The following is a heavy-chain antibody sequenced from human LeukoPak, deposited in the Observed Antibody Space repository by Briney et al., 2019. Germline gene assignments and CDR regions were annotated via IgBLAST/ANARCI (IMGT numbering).Heavy chain of an antibody. CDR2: IDPCDSDT. CDR3: ARREDGFDI. J-gene: IGHJ3*02. CDR1: GYSFTSHW. Sequence: EALKISRQGSGYSFTSHWIARVRQLPGKGMSCNGIIDPCDSDTRYSPTFQGQVTFSADKSSNIAYLQGSSLRASDTAMYYCARREDGFDIWGQGTMVTVSS. V-gene: IGHV5-51*01. D-gene: IGHD5-24*01.